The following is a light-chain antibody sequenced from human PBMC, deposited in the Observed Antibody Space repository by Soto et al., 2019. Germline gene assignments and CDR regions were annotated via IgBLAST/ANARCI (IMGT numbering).Light chain of an antibody. CDR2: AAS. CDR3: QQANSFPLT. Sequence: DIQISHCPCSVAASVGDRVTITCRASQGISNWLAWYQQKPGKAPKLLIYAASGLQRGVPSRFSGSGFGTDFTLTISSLQPEDFATYYCQQANSFPLTFGGGTKVDIK. J-gene: IGKJ4*01. CDR1: QGISNW. V-gene: IGKV1-12*01.